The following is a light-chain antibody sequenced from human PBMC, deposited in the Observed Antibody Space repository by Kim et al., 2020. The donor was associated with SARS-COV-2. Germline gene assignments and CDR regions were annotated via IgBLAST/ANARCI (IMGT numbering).Light chain of an antibody. V-gene: IGLV3-1*01. CDR3: QAWDSSTSYV. CDR2: QDT. J-gene: IGLJ1*01. Sequence: VSARQTTSSTCSVDKLGDNYSGCYQQKSGQAPVLVIYQDTTRHSASSDRFSGANSGSTATLTISETQAMDEADYYCQAWDSSTSYVFGTGTKVTVL. CDR1: KLGDNY.